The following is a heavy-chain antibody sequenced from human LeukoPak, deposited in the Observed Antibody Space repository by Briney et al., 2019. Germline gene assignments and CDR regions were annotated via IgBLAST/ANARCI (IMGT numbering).Heavy chain of an antibody. J-gene: IGHJ6*02. CDR2: INPSGGST. CDR3: ARGFITDYYGSGSYSAYYYGMDV. Sequence: GASVKVSCKASGYTFTSYYMHWVRQAPGQGLEWMGIINPSGGSTSYAQKFQGRVTMTRDTSTSTVYMELSSLRSEDTAVYYCARGFITDYYGSGSYSAYYYGMDVWGQGTTVTVSS. D-gene: IGHD3-10*01. V-gene: IGHV1-46*01. CDR1: GYTFTSYY.